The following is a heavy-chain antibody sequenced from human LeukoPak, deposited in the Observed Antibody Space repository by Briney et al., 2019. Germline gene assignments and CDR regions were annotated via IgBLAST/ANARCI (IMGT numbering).Heavy chain of an antibody. D-gene: IGHD5-12*01. V-gene: IGHV4-4*07. CDR1: GAFISNHH. CDR2: VYSSGDT. J-gene: IGHJ4*02. CDR3: ARDKVANDY. Sequence: SETLSLTCSVPGAFISNHHWSWIRQPAGKGLEWIGRVYSSGDTTYNPSLKSRVTISVDKSKSQFSLRLTSVTAADTAVYYCARDKVANDYWGQGTLVTVAS.